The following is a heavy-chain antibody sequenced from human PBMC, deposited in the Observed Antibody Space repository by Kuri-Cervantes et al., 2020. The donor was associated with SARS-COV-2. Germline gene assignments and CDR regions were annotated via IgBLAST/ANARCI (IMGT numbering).Heavy chain of an antibody. CDR3: ARGAAGPSSPGADY. CDR2: VNPNSGGT. D-gene: IGHD2-8*02. CDR1: GYTFTGYY. Sequence: ASVKVSCKASGYTFTGYYMHWVRQAPGQGLEWMGRVNPNSGGTNYAQKFQGRVTMTRDTSISTAYMELSSLRSEDTAAYYCARGAAGPSSPGADYWGQGTLVTVSS. V-gene: IGHV1-2*06. J-gene: IGHJ4*02.